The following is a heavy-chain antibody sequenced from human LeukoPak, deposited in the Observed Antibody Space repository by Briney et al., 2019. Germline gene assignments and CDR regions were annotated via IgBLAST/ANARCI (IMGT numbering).Heavy chain of an antibody. V-gene: IGHV3-11*04. Sequence: PGGSLRLSCAPSGFTFSDYYMSWIRQAPGKGLEWVSYISSSGSTIYYADSVKGRFTISRDNAKNSLYLQMNSLRAEDTAVYYCARDRYYYDSSGYYSIYDYWGQGTLVTVSS. CDR2: ISSSGSTI. CDR1: GFTFSDYY. CDR3: ARDRYYYDSSGYYSIYDY. D-gene: IGHD3-22*01. J-gene: IGHJ4*02.